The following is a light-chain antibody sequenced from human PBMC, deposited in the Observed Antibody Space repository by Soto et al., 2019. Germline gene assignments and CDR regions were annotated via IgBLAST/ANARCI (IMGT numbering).Light chain of an antibody. J-gene: IGKJ1*01. CDR1: QSFSSW. CDR3: QQSYSTPRT. V-gene: IGKV1-39*01. Sequence: DIHMTQSPSTLSVSVGDRVTIACRASQSFSSWVAWYQQKPGKAPKLLIYAASSLQSGVPSRFSGSGSGTDFTLTISSLQPEDFATYYCQQSYSTPRTFGQGTKVDIK. CDR2: AAS.